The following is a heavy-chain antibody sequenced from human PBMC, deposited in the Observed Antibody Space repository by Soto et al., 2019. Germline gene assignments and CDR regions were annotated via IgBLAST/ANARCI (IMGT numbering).Heavy chain of an antibody. Sequence: LSLTCTVSGGSISSGDYYWSWIRQPPGKGLEWIGYIYYSGSTYYNPSLKSRVTISVDTSKNQFSLKLSSVTAADTAVYYCARSTQSLGQYILSANWFDPWGQGALVTVSS. CDR3: ARSTQSLGQYILSANWFDP. CDR2: IYYSGST. V-gene: IGHV4-30-4*01. CDR1: GGSISSGDYY. J-gene: IGHJ5*02. D-gene: IGHD3-16*01.